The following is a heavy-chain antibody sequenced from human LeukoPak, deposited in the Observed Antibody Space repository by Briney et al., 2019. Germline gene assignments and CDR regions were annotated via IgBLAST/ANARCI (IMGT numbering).Heavy chain of an antibody. D-gene: IGHD2-2*01. Sequence: PSETLSLTCTGSGGSISSYLWRCIRQPPGKGLEWIGYIYYSGSTNYNPSLKSRVTISVDTSKNQFSLKLSSVTAADTAVYYCARVYCSGTNCYGFDYWGQGTLVTVSS. J-gene: IGHJ4*02. V-gene: IGHV4-59*01. CDR3: ARVYCSGTNCYGFDY. CDR2: IYYSGST. CDR1: GGSISSYL.